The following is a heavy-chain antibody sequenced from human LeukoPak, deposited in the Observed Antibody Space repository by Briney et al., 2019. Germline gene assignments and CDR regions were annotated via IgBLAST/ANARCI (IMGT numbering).Heavy chain of an antibody. CDR3: ANGDGFDY. CDR2: IKQDGSET. CDR1: GFTFSSYS. V-gene: IGHV3-7*01. J-gene: IGHJ4*02. D-gene: IGHD5-24*01. Sequence: GGSLRLSCAASGFTFSSYSMSWVRQAPGKGLEWVANIKQDGSETYYADSVKGRFTIFRDNAKNSLYLQMDSLRVEDTAVYYCANGDGFDYWGQGTLVIVSS.